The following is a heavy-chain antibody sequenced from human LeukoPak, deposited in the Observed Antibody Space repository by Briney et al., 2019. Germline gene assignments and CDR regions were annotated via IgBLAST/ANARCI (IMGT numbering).Heavy chain of an antibody. CDR1: GGSISSSSHY. J-gene: IGHJ4*02. V-gene: IGHV4-39*07. Sequence: PSETLSLTCTVSGGSISSSSHYWGWIRQPPGKGLEWIGSISNSGSTYYNPSLKSRVTISVDTSKNQFSLKLSSVTATDTAVYYCARDPHMVRGVTHWGQGTLVTVSS. D-gene: IGHD3-10*01. CDR3: ARDPHMVRGVTH. CDR2: ISNSGST.